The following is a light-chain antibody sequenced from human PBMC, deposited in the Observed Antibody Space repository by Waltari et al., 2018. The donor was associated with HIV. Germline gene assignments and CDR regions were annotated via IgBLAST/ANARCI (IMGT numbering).Light chain of an antibody. CDR1: QSVSSN. J-gene: IGKJ3*01. CDR2: GAS. Sequence: VMTHSPAPRSVSPGARATLSCRASQSVSSNLARYQQKPGQAPRLLISGASTRANGIPARFSGSVSGTEFTLTISSLQSEYFAVYSCQQYNDWPFTFGPGTKVDMK. CDR3: QQYNDWPFT. V-gene: IGKV3-15*01.